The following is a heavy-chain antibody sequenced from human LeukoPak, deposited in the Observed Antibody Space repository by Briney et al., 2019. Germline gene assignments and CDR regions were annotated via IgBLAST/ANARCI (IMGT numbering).Heavy chain of an antibody. J-gene: IGHJ3*02. CDR1: GGSVSSGSYY. Sequence: ETLSLTCTVSGGSVSSGSYYWSWIRQPPGKGLEWIGYIYYSGSTNYNPSLKSRVTISVDTSKNQFSLKLSSVTAADTAVYYCARARSYSLLRSTKNAFDIWGQGTMVTVSS. CDR2: IYYSGST. V-gene: IGHV4-61*01. CDR3: ARARSYSLLRSTKNAFDI. D-gene: IGHD1-26*01.